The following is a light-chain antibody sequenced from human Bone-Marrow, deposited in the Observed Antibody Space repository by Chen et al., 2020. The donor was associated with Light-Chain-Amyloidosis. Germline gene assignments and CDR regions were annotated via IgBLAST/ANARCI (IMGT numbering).Light chain of an antibody. CDR1: QSILYSSNNRNY. CDR2: WAS. CDR3: QHYYNIPYT. J-gene: IGKJ2*01. Sequence: DIVMTQSPDSLAVSLGERATINCKSSQSILYSSNNRNYLAWYQQKPGQPPKLLIYWASTRESGVPDRFRGSGSGTDFTLTISSLQAEDVAVYYCQHYYNIPYTFGQGTKLEIK. V-gene: IGKV4-1*01.